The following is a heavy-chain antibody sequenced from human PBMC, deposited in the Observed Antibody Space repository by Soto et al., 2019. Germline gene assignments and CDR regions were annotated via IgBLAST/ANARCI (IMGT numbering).Heavy chain of an antibody. CDR2: IIPIFGTA. J-gene: IGHJ6*02. CDR1: GGTFSSYA. Sequence: ASVKVSCKASGGTFSSYAISWVRQAPGQGLEWMGGIIPIFGTANYAQKFQGRVTITADESTSTAYMELSSLRSEDTAVYYCARPDWDYGSGTYDYYGMDVWGQGTTLTVSS. CDR3: ARPDWDYGSGTYDYYGMDV. D-gene: IGHD3-10*01. V-gene: IGHV1-69*13.